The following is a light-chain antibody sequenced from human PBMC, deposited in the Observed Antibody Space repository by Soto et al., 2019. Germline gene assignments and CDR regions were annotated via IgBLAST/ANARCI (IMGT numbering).Light chain of an antibody. CDR2: EVT. CDR1: SSDVGTYNL. J-gene: IGLJ1*01. CDR3: CSYAGSTTLYV. Sequence: VLTQPASVSGSPGQSVTISCSGTSSDVGTYNLVSWYQQHPGKAPKLIIYEVTKRPSGVSNRFSGSKSGNTASLTISGLQAEDEADYYCCSYAGSTTLYVFGTGTKVTVL. V-gene: IGLV2-23*02.